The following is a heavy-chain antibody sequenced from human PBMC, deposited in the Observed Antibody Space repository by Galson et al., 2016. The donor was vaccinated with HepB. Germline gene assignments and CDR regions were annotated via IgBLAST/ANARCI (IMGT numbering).Heavy chain of an antibody. Sequence: SLRLSCAASGFPFDDFAMHWVRQTPKKGLEWVASITRNGKIEDYADSVKGRFTLSRDNAENSLHMQMNSLRPEDAALYYCAKDRGNLNYSHLYCMDVWGQGTTVTVSS. CDR2: ITRNGKIE. V-gene: IGHV3-9*01. J-gene: IGHJ6*02. D-gene: IGHD3-10*01. CDR3: AKDRGNLNYSHLYCMDV. CDR1: GFPFDDFA.